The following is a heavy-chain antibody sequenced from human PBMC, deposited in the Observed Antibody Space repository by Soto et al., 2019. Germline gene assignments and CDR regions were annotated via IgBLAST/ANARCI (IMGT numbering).Heavy chain of an antibody. J-gene: IGHJ4*02. D-gene: IGHD6-13*01. V-gene: IGHV2-5*02. Sequence: QITLKESGPTLVKPTQTLTLTCTFSGFSLSTSGVGVGWIRQPPGKALEWLALIYWDDDKRYSPSLKSRLTITKDATKNQVVLTMTNMDPVDTATYYCARRIPAALFDYWGQGTLVTVSS. CDR3: ARRIPAALFDY. CDR2: IYWDDDK. CDR1: GFSLSTSGVG.